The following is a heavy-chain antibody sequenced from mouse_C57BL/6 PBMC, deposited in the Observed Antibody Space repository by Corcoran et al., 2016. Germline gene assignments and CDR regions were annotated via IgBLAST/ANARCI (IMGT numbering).Heavy chain of an antibody. V-gene: IGHV1-18*01. CDR1: GYTFTDYN. D-gene: IGHD1-2*01. CDR3: ARWRSLLRGGYFDV. CDR2: INPNNGGT. Sequence: EVQLQQSGPELVKPGASVKIPCKASGYTFTDYNMDWVKQSHGKSLEWIGDINPNNGGTIYNQKFKGKATLTVDKSSSTAYMELRSLTSEDTAVYYCARWRSLLRGGYFDVGGTGTTVTVSS. J-gene: IGHJ1*03.